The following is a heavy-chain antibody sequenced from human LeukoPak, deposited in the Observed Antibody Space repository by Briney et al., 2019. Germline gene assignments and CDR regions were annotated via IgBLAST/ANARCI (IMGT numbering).Heavy chain of an antibody. D-gene: IGHD3-3*01. CDR2: IYYSGST. CDR1: GGSISSYY. CDR3: ARNPGAGVVVFGY. J-gene: IGHJ4*02. V-gene: IGHV4-59*08. Sequence: SGTLSLTCTVSGGSISSYYWSWIRQPPGEGLEWIGYIYYSGSTNYNPSLKSLVTISVDTSKNQFSLKLSSGTAADTGVYYCARNPGAGVVVFGYWGQGTLVTVSS.